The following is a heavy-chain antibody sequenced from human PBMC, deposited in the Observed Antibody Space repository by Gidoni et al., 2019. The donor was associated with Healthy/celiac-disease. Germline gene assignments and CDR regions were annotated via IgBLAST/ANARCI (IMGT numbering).Heavy chain of an antibody. CDR1: VFSLSTSGVG. D-gene: IGHD5-18*01. CDR3: AHSRRGYSYGLLQYHAFDI. Sequence: QITLKESGPTLVKPTQTLTLTCTFSVFSLSTSGVGVGWIRQPPGKALEWLALIYWNDDKRYSPSLKSRLTITKDTSKNQVVLTMTNMDPVDTATYYCAHSRRGYSYGLLQYHAFDIWGQGTMVTVSS. CDR2: IYWNDDK. V-gene: IGHV2-5*01. J-gene: IGHJ3*02.